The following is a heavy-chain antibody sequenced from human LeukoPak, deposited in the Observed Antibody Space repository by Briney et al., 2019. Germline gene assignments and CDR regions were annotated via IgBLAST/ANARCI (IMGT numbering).Heavy chain of an antibody. Sequence: SETLSLTCTVSGGSISSYYWSWLRQPPGKGLEWIGYIYYSGSTNYNPSLKSRVTISVDTSKNQFSLKLSSVTAADTAVYYCARVNNITIFGVAPLGHYYYGMDVWGQGTTVTVSS. CDR1: GGSISSYY. V-gene: IGHV4-59*01. CDR3: ARVNNITIFGVAPLGHYYYGMDV. D-gene: IGHD3-3*01. CDR2: IYYSGST. J-gene: IGHJ6*02.